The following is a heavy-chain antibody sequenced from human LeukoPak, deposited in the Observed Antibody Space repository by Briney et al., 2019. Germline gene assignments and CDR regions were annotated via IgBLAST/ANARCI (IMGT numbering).Heavy chain of an antibody. CDR2: ISYDGSVK. CDR1: GFSLSSYD. CDR3: AKDRAPDCSSTSCYPDN. V-gene: IGHV3-30*04. J-gene: IGHJ4*02. D-gene: IGHD2-2*01. Sequence: GGSLRLSCAASGFSLSSYDMSWVRQAPGEGLEWVAFISYDGSVKDYADSVKGRFTISRDNSKNTLYLEMNSLRAEDTAVYYCAKDRAPDCSSTSCYPDNWGQGTLVTVSS.